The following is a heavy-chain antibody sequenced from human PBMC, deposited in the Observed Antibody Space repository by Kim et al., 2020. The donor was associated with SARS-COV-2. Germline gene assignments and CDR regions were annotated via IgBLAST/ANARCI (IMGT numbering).Heavy chain of an antibody. V-gene: IGHV1-2*02. D-gene: IGHD3-16*02. CDR3: ATSRYVWGSYRLESSDY. CDR1: GYTFTGYY. Sequence: ASVKVSCKASGYTFTGYYMHWVRQAPGQGLEWMGWINPNSGGTNYAQKFQGRVTMTRDTSISTAYMELSRLRSDDTAVYYCATSRYVWGSYRLESSDYWGQGTLVTVSS. CDR2: INPNSGGT. J-gene: IGHJ4*02.